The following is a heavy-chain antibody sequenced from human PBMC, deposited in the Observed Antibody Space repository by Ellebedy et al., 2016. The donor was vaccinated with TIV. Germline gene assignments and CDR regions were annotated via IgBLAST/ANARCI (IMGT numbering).Heavy chain of an antibody. Sequence: GESLKISXAASGFTFSGYWLSWVRQAPGKGLEWVANINPDGSEKNYVDSVKGRFTISRDNAKTSLYMQMNSLRPEDTAVYYCARGSGWFDPWGQGTLVTVSS. J-gene: IGHJ5*02. CDR2: INPDGSEK. CDR1: GFTFSGYW. CDR3: ARGSGWFDP. V-gene: IGHV3-7*03. D-gene: IGHD3-3*01.